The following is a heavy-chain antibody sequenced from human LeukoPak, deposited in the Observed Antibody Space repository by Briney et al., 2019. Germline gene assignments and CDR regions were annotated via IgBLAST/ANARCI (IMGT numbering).Heavy chain of an antibody. CDR1: GFVFSSYW. V-gene: IGHV3-7*01. D-gene: IGHD4-17*01. CDR3: ARYGLGDTFDI. J-gene: IGHJ3*02. Sequence: PGGSLRLSCAASGFVFSSYWMSWVRQAPGKGLEWVANIKKFGNEIHYVDSVKGRFIISRDNAKNSLYLQMYSLRAEDTAVYYCARYGLGDTFDIWGQGTMVTVSS. CDR2: IKKFGNEI.